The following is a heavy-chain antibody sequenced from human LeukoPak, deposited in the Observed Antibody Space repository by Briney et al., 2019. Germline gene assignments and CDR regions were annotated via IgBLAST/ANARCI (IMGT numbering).Heavy chain of an antibody. D-gene: IGHD2-2*01. CDR3: AKDRRLVPAGKVIDFDY. J-gene: IGHJ4*02. Sequence: PGGSLRLSCAASGFTFSSYSMNWVRQAPGKGLEWVSYISSSSSTIYYADSVKGRFTISRDNAKNSLYLQMNSLRAEDTAVYYCAKDRRLVPAGKVIDFDYWGQGTLLTVSS. CDR1: GFTFSSYS. V-gene: IGHV3-48*04. CDR2: ISSSSSTI.